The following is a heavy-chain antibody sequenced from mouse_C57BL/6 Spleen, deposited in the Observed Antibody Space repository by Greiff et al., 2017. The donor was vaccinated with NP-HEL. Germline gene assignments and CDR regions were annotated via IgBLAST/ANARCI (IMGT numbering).Heavy chain of an antibody. CDR1: GYTFTSYG. V-gene: IGHV1-81*01. CDR3: SSPYYGSSCGYFDF. Sequence: VQRVESGAELARPGASVKLSCKASGYTFTSYGISWVKQRTGQGLEWIGEIYPRSGNTYYNEKFKGKATLTADKSSSTAYMELRSLTSEDSAVYFCSSPYYGSSCGYFDFWGTGTTLTVSS. CDR2: IYPRSGNT. J-gene: IGHJ1*03. D-gene: IGHD1-1*01.